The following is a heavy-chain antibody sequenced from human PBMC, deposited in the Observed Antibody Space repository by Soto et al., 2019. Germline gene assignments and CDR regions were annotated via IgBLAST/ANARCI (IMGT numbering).Heavy chain of an antibody. Sequence: QVQLQESGPGLVKPSGTLSLSCAVSGGSISSSHWWTWVRQPPGKGLEWIGDIYHSGSTNYNPSVKSRVTISVDTARNQFSLNLGSVTAAAPAVYYCAGSGGGEDYWGQGILVTVSS. V-gene: IGHV4-4*02. D-gene: IGHD3-16*01. CDR3: AGSGGGEDY. CDR2: IYHSGST. J-gene: IGHJ4*02. CDR1: GGSISSSHW.